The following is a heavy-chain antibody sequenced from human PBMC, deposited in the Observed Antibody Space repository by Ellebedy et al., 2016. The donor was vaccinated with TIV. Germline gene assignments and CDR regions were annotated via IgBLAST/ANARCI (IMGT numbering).Heavy chain of an antibody. CDR3: ARDHAVVRGVTDY. CDR2: INPNSGGT. Sequence: ASVKVSCXASGYTFTSYGISWVRQAPGQGLEWMGWINPNSGGTNYAQKFQGRVTMTTDTSTSTAYMELRSLRSDDTAVYYCARDHAVVRGVTDYWGQGTLVTVSS. V-gene: IGHV1-18*01. D-gene: IGHD3-10*01. J-gene: IGHJ4*02. CDR1: GYTFTSYG.